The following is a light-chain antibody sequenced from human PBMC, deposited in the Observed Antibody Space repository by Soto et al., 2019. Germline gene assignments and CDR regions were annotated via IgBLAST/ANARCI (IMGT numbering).Light chain of an antibody. CDR3: QQLRMYPST. Sequence: IQLTQSPSSLSASVGDRVTITCRASQDIAIYLAWYQQKPGEAHKLLIYAASTLYGGVPSRFSGSGSGTDFALTITSLQAEDFATYYCQQLRMYPSTFGGGTKVDI. J-gene: IGKJ4*01. V-gene: IGKV1-9*01. CDR1: QDIAIY. CDR2: AAS.